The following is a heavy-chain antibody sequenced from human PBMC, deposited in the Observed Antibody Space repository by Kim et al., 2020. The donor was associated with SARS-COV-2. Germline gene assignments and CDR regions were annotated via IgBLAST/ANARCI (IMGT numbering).Heavy chain of an antibody. CDR2: IVVGSGNT. J-gene: IGHJ3*02. V-gene: IGHV1-58*01. D-gene: IGHD3-10*01. CDR3: AAGGHMVRGVIIGLDAFDI. Sequence: SVKVSCKASGFTFTSSAVQWVRQARGQRLEWIGWIVVGSGNTNYAQKFQERVTITRDMSTSTAYMELSSLRSEDTAVYYCAAGGHMVRGVIIGLDAFDIWGQGTMVTVSS. CDR1: GFTFTSSA.